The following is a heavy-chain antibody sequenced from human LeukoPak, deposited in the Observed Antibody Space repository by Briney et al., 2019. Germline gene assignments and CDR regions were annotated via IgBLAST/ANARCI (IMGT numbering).Heavy chain of an antibody. Sequence: SETLSLTCAVYGGSFSGYYWGWIRQPPGKGLEWIGEINHSGSTNYNPSLKSRVTISVDTSKNQFSLKLSSVTAADTAVYYCARVPYYYESSGYYEYYFDYWGQGTLVTVSS. V-gene: IGHV4-34*01. CDR3: ARVPYYYESSGYYEYYFDY. D-gene: IGHD3-22*01. CDR2: INHSGST. J-gene: IGHJ4*02. CDR1: GGSFSGYY.